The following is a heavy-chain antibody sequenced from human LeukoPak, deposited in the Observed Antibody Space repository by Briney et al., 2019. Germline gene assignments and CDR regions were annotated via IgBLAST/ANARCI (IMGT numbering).Heavy chain of an antibody. V-gene: IGHV4-59*01. D-gene: IGHD5-12*01. CDR2: MYYRGRP. J-gene: IGHJ4*02. Sequence: SETLSLTRTVSGGSISSYYWGWIRQPPGKGLEWIGYMYYRGRPNYNPSLKSRVTISGATPKNEFSLKLSSVTAADTAVYYCARGVAGYGPYDYWGQGTLVTVSS. CDR1: GGSISSYY. CDR3: ARGVAGYGPYDY.